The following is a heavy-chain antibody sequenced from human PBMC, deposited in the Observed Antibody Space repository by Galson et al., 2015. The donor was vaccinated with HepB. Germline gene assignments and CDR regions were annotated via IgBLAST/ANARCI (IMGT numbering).Heavy chain of an antibody. CDR3: ARDRGRSDYGYYYGMDV. CDR1: GFTFSYYT. CDR2: ISGGSTYI. J-gene: IGHJ6*02. Sequence: SLRLSCAASGFTFSYYTINWVRQAPGKGLEWVSSISGGSTYIYYTDSVWGRFTVSRDNSNDSLYLQMNSLRVEDTAVYYCARDRGRSDYGYYYGMDVWGQGTTVTVSS. V-gene: IGHV3-21*01. D-gene: IGHD4-17*01.